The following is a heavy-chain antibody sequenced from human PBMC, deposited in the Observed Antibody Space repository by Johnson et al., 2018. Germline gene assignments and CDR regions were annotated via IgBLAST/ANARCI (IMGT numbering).Heavy chain of an antibody. D-gene: IGHD1-7*01. CDR3: EREVSERTNYYYGMDV. V-gene: IGHV1-69*12. Sequence: QVQLVQSGAEVKKPGSSVKVSCKASGGTFSSYAISWVRQAPGQGLEWMGGIIPIFGTANYAQKFQGRVTITADESTITAYMELSSLRSEDTAGYYCEREVSERTNYYYGMDVWGQGTTVTVSS. CDR2: IIPIFGTA. J-gene: IGHJ6*02. CDR1: GGTFSSYA.